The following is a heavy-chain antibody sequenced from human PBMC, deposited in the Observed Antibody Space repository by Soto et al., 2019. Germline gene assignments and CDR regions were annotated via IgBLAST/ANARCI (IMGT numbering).Heavy chain of an antibody. CDR1: GGTFSSYA. D-gene: IGHD2-8*01. CDR3: ENRGRCPNGPCHFDY. Sequence: GASVKVSCKASGGTFSSYAISWVREAPGQGLEWMGGIIPIFGTANYAQKFQGRVTITADESTSTAYMELSSLRSEDTAVYYCENRGRCPNGPCHFDYWGQGTLVTVS. V-gene: IGHV1-69*13. CDR2: IIPIFGTA. J-gene: IGHJ4*02.